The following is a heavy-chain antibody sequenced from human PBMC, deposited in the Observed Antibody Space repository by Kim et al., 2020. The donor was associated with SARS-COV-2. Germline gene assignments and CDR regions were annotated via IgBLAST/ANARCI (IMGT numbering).Heavy chain of an antibody. V-gene: IGHV4-39*01. CDR2: IYYSGST. J-gene: IGHJ2*01. D-gene: IGHD1-26*01. CDR1: GGSISSSSYY. Sequence: SETLSLTCTVSGGSISSSSYYWGWIRQPPGKGLEWIGSIYYSGSTYYNPSLKSRVTISVDTSKNQFSLKLSSVTAADTAVYYCAGHVGPHRYSGSYYRYFDLWCRGTLVTVSS. CDR3: AGHVGPHRYSGSYYRYFDL.